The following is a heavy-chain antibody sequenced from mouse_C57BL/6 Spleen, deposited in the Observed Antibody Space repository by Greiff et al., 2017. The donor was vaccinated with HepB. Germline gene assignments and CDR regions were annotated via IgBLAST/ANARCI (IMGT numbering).Heavy chain of an antibody. V-gene: IGHV1-69*01. CDR2: IDPSDSYT. CDR1: GYTFTSYW. Sequence: QVQLQQPGAELVMPGASVKLSCKASGYTFTSYWMHWVKQRPGQGLEWIGEIDPSDSYTNYNQKFKGKSTLTVDRSSSTAYMQLSSLTSEDSAVYYCASSIYYGNYEGFFDYWGQGTTLTVSS. J-gene: IGHJ2*01. CDR3: ASSIYYGNYEGFFDY. D-gene: IGHD2-1*01.